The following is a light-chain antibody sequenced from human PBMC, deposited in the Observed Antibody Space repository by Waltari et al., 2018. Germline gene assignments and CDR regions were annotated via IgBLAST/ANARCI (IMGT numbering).Light chain of an antibody. CDR3: QKYYRAPFT. V-gene: IGKV1-27*01. CDR1: QDISNY. CDR2: AAS. J-gene: IGKJ3*01. Sequence: DIQMTQSPSSLSASVGDRVTITCRANQDISNYLAWYQQKPGKVPKLLISAASTLQSGVPSRFSGRGSGTDFTLTISSLQPEDVAIYYCQKYYRAPFTFGPGTKVHIK.